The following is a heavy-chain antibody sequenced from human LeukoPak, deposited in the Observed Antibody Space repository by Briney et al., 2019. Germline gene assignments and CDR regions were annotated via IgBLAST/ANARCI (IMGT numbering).Heavy chain of an antibody. Sequence: SETLSLTCTVSGGSISSGSYYWSWIRQPAGKGLEWIGRIYTSGSTNYNPSLKSRVTISVDTSKNQFSLKLSSVTAADTAVYYRKVQLLYRSAGEYYMDVWGKGTTVTVSS. CDR1: GGSISSGSYY. CDR2: IYTSGST. CDR3: KVQLLYRSAGEYYMDV. V-gene: IGHV4-61*02. J-gene: IGHJ6*03. D-gene: IGHD2-2*02.